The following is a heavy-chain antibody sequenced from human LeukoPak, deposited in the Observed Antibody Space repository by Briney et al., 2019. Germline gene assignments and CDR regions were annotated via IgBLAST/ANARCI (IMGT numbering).Heavy chain of an antibody. D-gene: IGHD3-3*01. CDR3: AGRQTFYDFSFDY. V-gene: IGHV3-53*01. CDR2: IYSGGNT. J-gene: IGHJ4*02. CDR1: GFSVSSDY. Sequence: GGSLRLSCAASGFSVSSDYMSWVRQAPGKGLEWVSVIYSGGNTYYADSVKGRFTIPRDHSKNTLYLQMNSLRAEDTAVYYCAGRQTFYDFSFDYWGQGTLVTVSS.